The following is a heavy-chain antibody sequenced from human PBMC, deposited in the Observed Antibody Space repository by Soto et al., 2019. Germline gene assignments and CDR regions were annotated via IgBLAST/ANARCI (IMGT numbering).Heavy chain of an antibody. J-gene: IGHJ6*02. V-gene: IGHV4-30-4*01. CDR2: IFSSGTT. CDR1: GDSISSGNKY. CDR3: ARVPSPFDYYYAMDV. D-gene: IGHD3-16*01. Sequence: SETLSLTCTVSGDSISSGNKYWSWIRQPPGKGLEWIGYIFSSGTTYYNPSLKSRLTMSLDASQNQFSLKLNSLTDADTAMYFCARVPSPFDYYYAMDVWGQGTTVTVSS.